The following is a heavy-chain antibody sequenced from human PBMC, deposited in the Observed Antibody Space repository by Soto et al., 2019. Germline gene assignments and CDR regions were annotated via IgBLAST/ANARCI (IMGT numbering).Heavy chain of an antibody. V-gene: IGHV6-1*01. CDR1: GDSVSSNGAA. J-gene: IGHJ4*02. CDR3: ASARWDY. CDR2: TYYRSQWYS. Sequence: SQTLSLTCAISGDSVSSNGAAWNWIRQSPSRGLEWLGRTYYRSQWYSDYAVSVKSRILINPDTLKNQFSLKLTSVTAADTAIYYCASARWDYWGQGTLVTVSS.